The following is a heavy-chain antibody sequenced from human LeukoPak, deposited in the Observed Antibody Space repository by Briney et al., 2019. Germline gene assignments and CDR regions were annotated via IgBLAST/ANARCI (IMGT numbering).Heavy chain of an antibody. V-gene: IGHV3-21*01. CDR3: ARVTVYGDY. D-gene: IGHD4-17*01. CDR2: SSYSSSYI. J-gene: IGHJ4*02. Sequence: TFSSYSSSYIYYADSVKGRFTISRDNAKNSLYLQMNSLRAEDTAVYYCARVTVYGDYWGQGTLVTVSS.